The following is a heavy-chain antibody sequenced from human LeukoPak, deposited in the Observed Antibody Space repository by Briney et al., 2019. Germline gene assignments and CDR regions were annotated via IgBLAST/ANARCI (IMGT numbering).Heavy chain of an antibody. CDR1: GGSFSGYY. J-gene: IGHJ4*02. D-gene: IGHD2-15*01. V-gene: IGHV4-34*01. CDR3: ARGYCSGGSCYLDY. Sequence: SETLSLTCAVYGGSFSGYYWSWIRQPPGRGLEWIGEINHSGSTNYNPSLKSRVTISVDTSKNQFSLKLSSVTAADTAVYYCARGYCSGGSCYLDYWGQGTLVTVSS. CDR2: INHSGST.